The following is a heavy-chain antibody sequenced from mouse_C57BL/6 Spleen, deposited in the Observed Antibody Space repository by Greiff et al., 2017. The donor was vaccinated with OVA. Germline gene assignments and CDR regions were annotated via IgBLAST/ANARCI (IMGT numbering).Heavy chain of an antibody. J-gene: IGHJ4*01. CDR3: ARYGAYYSNYGAMDY. D-gene: IGHD2-5*01. V-gene: IGHV1-66*01. CDR1: GYSFTSYY. Sequence: VQLVESGPELVKPGASVKISCKASGYSFTSYYIHWVKQRPGQGLEWIGWIYPGSGNTKYNEKFKGKATLTADTSSSTAYMQLSSLTSEDSAVYYCARYGAYYSNYGAMDYWGQGTSVTVSS. CDR2: IYPGSGNT.